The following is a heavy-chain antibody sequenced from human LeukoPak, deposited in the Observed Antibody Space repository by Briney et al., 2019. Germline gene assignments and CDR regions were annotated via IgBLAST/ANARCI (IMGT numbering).Heavy chain of an antibody. Sequence: SETPSLTCNVSGGFMTGHYWTWIRQTPGEGLEWIGCIFSSGSTNYNPSLKSRVTISVDTSKKQFSLNLRSLTAADTAVYYCARAVSGSDYWFDPWGQGTQVTVSS. D-gene: IGHD5-12*01. CDR2: IFSSGST. CDR3: ARAVSGSDYWFDP. V-gene: IGHV4-59*11. CDR1: GGFMTGHY. J-gene: IGHJ5*02.